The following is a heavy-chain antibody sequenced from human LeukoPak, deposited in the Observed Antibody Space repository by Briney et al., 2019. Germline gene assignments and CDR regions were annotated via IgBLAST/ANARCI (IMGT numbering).Heavy chain of an antibody. J-gene: IGHJ3*02. Sequence: SETLSLTCSVSGGSISGYYWNWIRQPPGKGLEWIGYIYYSGSTNYNPSLKSRVTISVDTSKNQFSLKLSSVTAADTAVYYCARGYGGNNDTFDIWGQGTMVTVSS. CDR1: GGSISGYY. CDR2: IYYSGST. V-gene: IGHV4-59*01. D-gene: IGHD4-23*01. CDR3: ARGYGGNNDTFDI.